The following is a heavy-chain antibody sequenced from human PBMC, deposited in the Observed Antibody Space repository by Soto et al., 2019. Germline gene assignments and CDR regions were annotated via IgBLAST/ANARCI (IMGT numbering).Heavy chain of an antibody. CDR3: TRVRASDGGAFDT. V-gene: IGHV3-49*04. Sequence: GALNLSCAASGFTFGGYGMIWVRQAPGKGLDWVAFIRSKAYGGKTDYAASVKGRFTISRDDFQSIAYLQMNSLNTEDTAVYYGTRVRASDGGAFDTWGQGTMVTVSS. J-gene: IGHJ3*02. CDR2: IRSKAYGGKT. CDR1: GFTFGGYG. D-gene: IGHD3-16*01.